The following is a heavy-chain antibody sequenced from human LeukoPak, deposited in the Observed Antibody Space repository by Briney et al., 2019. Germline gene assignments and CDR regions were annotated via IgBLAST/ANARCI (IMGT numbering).Heavy chain of an antibody. CDR2: IQYDGTNK. V-gene: IGHV3-30*12. D-gene: IGHD3-9*01. CDR1: GFTFSSYG. J-gene: IGHJ4*02. CDR3: ARTYYDILTGYNPYFDY. Sequence: GGSLRLSCAASGFTFSSYGMHWVRQAPGKGLEWVAFIQYDGTNKYYADSVKGRFTISRDNSENTLYLQMNSLRAEDTAVYYCARTYYDILTGYNPYFDYWGQGTLVTVSS.